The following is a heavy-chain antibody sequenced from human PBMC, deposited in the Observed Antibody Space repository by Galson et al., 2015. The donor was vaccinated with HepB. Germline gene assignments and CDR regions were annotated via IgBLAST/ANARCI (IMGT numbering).Heavy chain of an antibody. J-gene: IGHJ6*02. CDR3: AKKGPYYYYGMDV. CDR1: GFTFSCYG. Sequence: SLRLSCAASGFTFSCYGMHWVRQAPGKGLEWVAVISYDGSNKYYADSVKGRFTISRDNSKNTLYLQMNSLRAEDTAVYYCAKKGPYYYYGMDVWGQGTTVTVSS. CDR2: ISYDGSNK. V-gene: IGHV3-30*18.